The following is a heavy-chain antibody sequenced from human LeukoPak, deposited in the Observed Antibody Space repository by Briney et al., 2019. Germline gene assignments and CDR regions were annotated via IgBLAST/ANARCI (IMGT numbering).Heavy chain of an antibody. Sequence: ASVKVSCKASRYTFTGYYMHWVRQAPGQGLEWMGWINPNSGGTNYAQKFQGRVTMTRDTSISTAYMELSRLRSDDTAVYYCAAELIRITMVRGVFYYYYYGMDVWGQGTTVTVSS. J-gene: IGHJ6*02. CDR2: INPNSGGT. V-gene: IGHV1-2*02. CDR1: RYTFTGYY. CDR3: AAELIRITMVRGVFYYYYYGMDV. D-gene: IGHD3-10*01.